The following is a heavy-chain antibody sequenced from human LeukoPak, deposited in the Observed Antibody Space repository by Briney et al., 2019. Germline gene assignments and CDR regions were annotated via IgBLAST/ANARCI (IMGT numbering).Heavy chain of an antibody. V-gene: IGHV3-7*01. CDR3: AAGYSSSWSTDY. Sequence: GGSLRLSCAASGFSFSSYYMSWVRQAPGKGLEWVALINPDGNERYYVDSVKGRFTISRDNARNSLYLQMDSLRAEDTAVYYCAAGYSSSWSTDYWGQGTLVTVSS. J-gene: IGHJ4*02. CDR2: INPDGNER. CDR1: GFSFSSYY. D-gene: IGHD6-13*01.